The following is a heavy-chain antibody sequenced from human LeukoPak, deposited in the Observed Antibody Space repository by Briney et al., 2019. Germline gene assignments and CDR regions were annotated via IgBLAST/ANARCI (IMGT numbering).Heavy chain of an antibody. CDR1: GFTVCSYA. CDR2: ISYDGSNK. Sequence: GGSLRLSCAASGFTVCSYAMHWVRQAPGKGLEWVAVISYDGSNKYYADSVKGRFTISRDNSKNTPYLQMNSLRAEDTVVYYCARGTYYYGSGSYKYWGQGTLVTVSS. J-gene: IGHJ4*02. D-gene: IGHD3-10*01. CDR3: ARGTYYYGSGSYKY. V-gene: IGHV3-30-3*01.